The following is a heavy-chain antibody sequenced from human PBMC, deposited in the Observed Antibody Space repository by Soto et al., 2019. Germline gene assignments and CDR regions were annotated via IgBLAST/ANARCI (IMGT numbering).Heavy chain of an antibody. CDR1: GGSISSSSYY. D-gene: IGHD3-16*02. Sequence: SETLSLTCTVSGGSISSSSYYWGWIRQPPGKGLEWIGSIYYSGSTYYNPSLKSRVTISVDTSKNQFSLKLSSVTAADTAVYYCASGQFHSGDYDYIWGSYRYHLFDYWGQGTLVTVSS. V-gene: IGHV4-39*01. J-gene: IGHJ4*02. CDR3: ASGQFHSGDYDYIWGSYRYHLFDY. CDR2: IYYSGST.